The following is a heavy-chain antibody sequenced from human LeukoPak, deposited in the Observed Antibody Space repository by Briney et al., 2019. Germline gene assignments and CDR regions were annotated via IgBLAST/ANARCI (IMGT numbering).Heavy chain of an antibody. V-gene: IGHV3-23*01. CDR2: ISGSGGST. J-gene: IGHJ4*02. D-gene: IGHD3-16*01. CDR3: AKDRRLLTEKDY. CDR1: GFTFGSYA. Sequence: GGSLRLSCAASGFTFGSYAMSWVRQAPGKGLEWVSAISGSGGSTYYADSVKGRFTISRDNSKNTLYLQMNSLRAEDTAVYYCAKDRRLLTEKDYWGQGTLVTVSS.